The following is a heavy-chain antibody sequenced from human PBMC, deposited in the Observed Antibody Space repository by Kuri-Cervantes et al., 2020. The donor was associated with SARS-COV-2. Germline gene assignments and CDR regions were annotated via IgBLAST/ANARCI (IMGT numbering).Heavy chain of an antibody. D-gene: IGHD7-27*01. J-gene: IGHJ3*02. V-gene: IGHV4-4*08. CDR1: GDSVSSRY. Sequence: ESLKISCTVSGDSVSSRYWSWIRQPPGKGLEYIAYIYNSGSTNYNPSFKSRATISVDTSKNQFSLKLSSVTAADTAVYYCARDGAELGHPPPDAFDIWGQGTMVTVSS. CDR3: ARDGAELGHPPPDAFDI. CDR2: IYNSGST.